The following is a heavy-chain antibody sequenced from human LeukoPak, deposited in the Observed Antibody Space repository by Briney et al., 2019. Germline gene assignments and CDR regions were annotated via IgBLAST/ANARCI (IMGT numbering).Heavy chain of an antibody. V-gene: IGHV1-24*01. D-gene: IGHD6-19*01. J-gene: IGHJ4*02. CDR2: FDPEDGET. Sequence: GASVKVSCKASGYTFTGYYMHWVRQAPGKGLEWMGGFDPEDGETIYAQKFQGRVTMTEDTSTDTAYMELSSLRSEDTAVYYCAIPRPPRYSSGWYFDYWGQGTLVTVSS. CDR1: GYTFTGYY. CDR3: AIPRPPRYSSGWYFDY.